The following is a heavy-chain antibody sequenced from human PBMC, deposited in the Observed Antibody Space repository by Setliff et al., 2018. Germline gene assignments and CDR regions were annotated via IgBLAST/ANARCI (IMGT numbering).Heavy chain of an antibody. D-gene: IGHD1-26*01. J-gene: IGHJ4*02. V-gene: IGHV4-61*02. Sequence: SETLSLTCAVSGGSITSGSYYWSWIRQPAGGGLVWIGRLHTSGTTVYNPSLKGRVTISADTSTNHFSLKLTSVTAADTAVYYCARDNTIVGATDYWGQGALVTVSS. CDR1: GGSITSGSYY. CDR2: LHTSGTT. CDR3: ARDNTIVGATDY.